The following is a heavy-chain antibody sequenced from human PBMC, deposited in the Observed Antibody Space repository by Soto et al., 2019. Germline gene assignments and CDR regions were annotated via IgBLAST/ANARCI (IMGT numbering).Heavy chain of an antibody. Sequence: QAQVVQSGAEVRKPGSSVKLSCKASEGTFNSYAIAWVRQAPGQGLEWMGGIIPYYNTLNYAQKFQDRVTMTADDSTNTVYMALSSLRSDDKAVYFCARGASRWYPYVFDSWAQGTLVTVSS. D-gene: IGHD6-13*01. J-gene: IGHJ4*02. CDR1: EGTFNSYA. V-gene: IGHV1-69*01. CDR3: ARGASRWYPYVFDS. CDR2: IIPYYNTL.